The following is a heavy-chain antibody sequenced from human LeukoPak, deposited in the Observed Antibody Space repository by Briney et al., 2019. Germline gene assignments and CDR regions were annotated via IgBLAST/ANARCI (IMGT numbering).Heavy chain of an antibody. Sequence: GGSLRLSCAASGCTVSSNYMSWVRQAPGKGLEWVSVIYSGGSTYYADSVKGRFTISRDNSKNTLYLQMNSLRAEDTAVYYCAGTDYGDYSTGYYGMDVWGQGTTVTVSS. CDR1: GCTVSSNY. CDR3: AGTDYGDYSTGYYGMDV. CDR2: IYSGGST. V-gene: IGHV3-66*01. D-gene: IGHD4-17*01. J-gene: IGHJ6*02.